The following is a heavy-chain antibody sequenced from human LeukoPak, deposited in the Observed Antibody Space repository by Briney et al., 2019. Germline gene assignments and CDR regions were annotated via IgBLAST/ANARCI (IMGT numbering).Heavy chain of an antibody. CDR2: ISYDGSNK. V-gene: IGHV3-30*18. CDR3: AKAGDLDI. D-gene: IGHD3-10*01. Sequence: GRSLRLSCAASGFTFSSYGMHWVRQAPGKGLEWVAVISYDGSNKYYADSVKGRFTISRDNSKNTLYPQMNSLRAEDTAVYYCAKAGDLDIWGQGTMVTVSS. J-gene: IGHJ3*02. CDR1: GFTFSSYG.